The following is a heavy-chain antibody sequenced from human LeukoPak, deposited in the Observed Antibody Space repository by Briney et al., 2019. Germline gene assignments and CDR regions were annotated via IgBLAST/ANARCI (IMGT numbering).Heavy chain of an antibody. V-gene: IGHV3-7*01. CDR3: ARDIIHSSGLPNC. D-gene: IGHD3-22*01. Sequence: GSLRLSCAASGFTFSSYWMSWVRQAPGKGLEWVANIKEDGSEKYYVDSVKGRFTISRDNAKNSLYLQMNSLRAEDTAVYYCARDIIHSSGLPNCWGQGTLVTVSS. CDR1: GFTFSSYW. J-gene: IGHJ4*02. CDR2: IKEDGSEK.